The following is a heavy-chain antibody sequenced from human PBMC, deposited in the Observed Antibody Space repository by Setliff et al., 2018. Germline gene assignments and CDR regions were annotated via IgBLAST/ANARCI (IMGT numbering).Heavy chain of an antibody. Sequence: GGSLRLSCAASGFSFSSYAMTWVRQAPGKGLEWVSAISAGGGSTYSADSVKGRFTISRDNSKNTLYLQMNSLRAEDTAEYYCAKTLGSNWNFFYYMDVWGKGTTVTVSS. CDR3: AKTLGSNWNFFYYMDV. V-gene: IGHV3-23*01. CDR1: GFSFSSYA. D-gene: IGHD1-1*01. J-gene: IGHJ6*03. CDR2: ISAGGGST.